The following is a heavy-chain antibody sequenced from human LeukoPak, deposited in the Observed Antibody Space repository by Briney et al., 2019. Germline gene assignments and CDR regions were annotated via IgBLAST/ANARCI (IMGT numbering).Heavy chain of an antibody. D-gene: IGHD2-15*01. CDR2: IEPAGSAT. CDR1: GFTFSSYW. Sequence: GGSLRLSCTASGFTFSSYWMTWVRQAPGKGLEWAANIEPAGSATYYVDSVKGRFTISRANAKNLLYLQMNSLRAEDSAVYHCGRFGYVAAVDSWGQGALVTVSS. V-gene: IGHV3-7*01. J-gene: IGHJ4*02. CDR3: GRFGYVAAVDS.